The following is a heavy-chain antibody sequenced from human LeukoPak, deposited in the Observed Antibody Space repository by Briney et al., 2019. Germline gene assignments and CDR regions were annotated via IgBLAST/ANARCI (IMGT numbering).Heavy chain of an antibody. CDR1: GYTFTGYY. D-gene: IGHD4-17*01. J-gene: IGHJ4*02. CDR3: ARDRSYDYGDSHFDY. Sequence: ASVKVSCKASGYTFTGYYMHWVRQAPGQGLEWMGWINPNSGGTNYAQKFQGRVTMTRDTSISTAYMELSRLRSDDTAVYYCARDRSYDYGDSHFDYWGQGTLVTVSS. CDR2: INPNSGGT. V-gene: IGHV1-2*02.